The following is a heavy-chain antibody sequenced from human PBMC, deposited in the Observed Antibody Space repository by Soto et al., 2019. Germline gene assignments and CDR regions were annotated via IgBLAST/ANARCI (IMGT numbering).Heavy chain of an antibody. D-gene: IGHD6-13*01. V-gene: IGHV4-59*08. CDR2: IYYSGST. CDR3: ARRYSSSFDY. Sequence: QVQLQESGPGLVKPSETLSLTCTVSGGSISSYYWSWIRQPPGKGLEWIGYIYYSGSTNYNPSLKGRVTLSVDTSKNQFSLKLSSVTAADTAVYYCARRYSSSFDYWGQGTLVTVSS. CDR1: GGSISSYY. J-gene: IGHJ4*02.